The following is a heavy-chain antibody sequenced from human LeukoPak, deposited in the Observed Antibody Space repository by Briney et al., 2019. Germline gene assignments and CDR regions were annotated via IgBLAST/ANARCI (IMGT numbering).Heavy chain of an antibody. CDR2: INHSGST. V-gene: IGHV4-34*01. CDR3: ASTLGYCSGGSCYPDY. CDR1: GGSFSGYY. Sequence: SETLSLTCAVYGGSFSGYYWSWIRQPPGKGLEWTGEINHSGSTNYNPSLKSRVTISVDTSKNQFSLKLSSVTAADTAVYYCASTLGYCSGGSCYPDYWGQGTLVTVSS. D-gene: IGHD2-15*01. J-gene: IGHJ4*02.